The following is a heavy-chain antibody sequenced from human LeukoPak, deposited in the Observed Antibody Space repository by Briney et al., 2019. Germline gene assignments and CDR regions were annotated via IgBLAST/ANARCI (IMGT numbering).Heavy chain of an antibody. D-gene: IGHD4-17*01. Sequence: GGSLRPSCAASGFTFSSYAMSWVRQAPGKGLEWVSAISGSGGSTYYADSVRGRFTISRDNSKNTLYLQMNSLRAEDTAVYYCAKLLEGMTTVPGDAFDIWGQGTMVTVSS. CDR1: GFTFSSYA. CDR2: ISGSGGST. J-gene: IGHJ3*02. CDR3: AKLLEGMTTVPGDAFDI. V-gene: IGHV3-23*01.